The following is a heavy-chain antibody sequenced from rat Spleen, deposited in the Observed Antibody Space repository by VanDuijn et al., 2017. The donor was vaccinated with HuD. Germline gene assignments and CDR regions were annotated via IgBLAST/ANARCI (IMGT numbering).Heavy chain of an antibody. D-gene: IGHD1-9*01. CDR1: GFTFSNYD. J-gene: IGHJ2*01. CDR2: ISYDGSST. Sequence: EVQLVESGGGLVQPGRSMKLSCAASGFTFSNYDMAWVRQAPTKGLEWVASISYDGSSTYYRDSVKGRFTISRDNAKSTLYLQMDSLRSEDTATYYFTTRDYGYNYWGQGVMVTVSS. V-gene: IGHV5-20*01. CDR3: TTRDYGYNY.